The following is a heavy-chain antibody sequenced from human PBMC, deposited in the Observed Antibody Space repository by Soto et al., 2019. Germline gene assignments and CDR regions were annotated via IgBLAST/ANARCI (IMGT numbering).Heavy chain of an antibody. CDR3: AKVITMVRGVIDGMDV. D-gene: IGHD3-10*01. V-gene: IGHV3-23*01. Sequence: GGSLRLSCAASGFTFSSYAMSWVRQAPGKGLEWVSAISGSGGSTYYADSVKGRFTISRDNSKNTLYLQMNSLRAEDTAVYYCAKVITMVRGVIDGMDVWGQGTTVTVSS. J-gene: IGHJ6*02. CDR1: GFTFSSYA. CDR2: ISGSGGST.